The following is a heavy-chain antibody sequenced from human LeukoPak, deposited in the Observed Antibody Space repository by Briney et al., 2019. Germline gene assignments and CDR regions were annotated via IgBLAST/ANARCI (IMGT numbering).Heavy chain of an antibody. CDR1: GGTFSSYA. D-gene: IGHD3-3*01. CDR2: IIPIFGTA. CDR3: ARVSRLDFQLRHAFNI. Sequence: SVKVSCKASGGTFSSYAISWVRQAPGQGLEWMGGIIPIFGTANYAQKFQGRVTITADKSTSTAYMELSSLRSEDTAVYYCARVSRLDFQLRHAFNIWGQGTLVTVSS. J-gene: IGHJ3*02. V-gene: IGHV1-69*06.